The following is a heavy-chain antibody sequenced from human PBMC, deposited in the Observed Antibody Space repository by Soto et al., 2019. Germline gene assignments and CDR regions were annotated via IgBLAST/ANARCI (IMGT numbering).Heavy chain of an antibody. V-gene: IGHV4-31*03. CDR3: ARDGVSGYYRLAFDP. Sequence: QVQLQESGPGLVKPSQTLSLTCTVSGGSISSGGYYWSWIRQHPGKGLEWIGYIYYSGSTYYNPSLKSRVTISVDTSKNQFSLKLSSVTAADTAVYYCARDGVSGYYRLAFDPWGQGTLVTVSS. CDR1: GGSISSGGYY. CDR2: IYYSGST. J-gene: IGHJ5*02. D-gene: IGHD3-22*01.